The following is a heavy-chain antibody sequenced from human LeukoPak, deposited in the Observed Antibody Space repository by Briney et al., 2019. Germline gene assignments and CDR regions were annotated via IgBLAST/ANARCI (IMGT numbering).Heavy chain of an antibody. V-gene: IGHV4-39*01. CDR2: IYYSGST. Sequence: SETLPLTCTVSGGSISSSSYYWGWIRQPPGKGLEWIGSIYYSGSTYYNPSLKSRVTISVDTSKNQFSLKLSSVTAADTAVYYCARQYYYGSGTDYWGQGTLVTVSS. CDR1: GGSISSSSYY. J-gene: IGHJ4*02. D-gene: IGHD3-10*01. CDR3: ARQYYYGSGTDY.